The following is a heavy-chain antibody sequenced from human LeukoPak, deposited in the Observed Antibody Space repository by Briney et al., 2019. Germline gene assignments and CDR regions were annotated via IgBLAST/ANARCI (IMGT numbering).Heavy chain of an antibody. CDR3: ARVVADLSTYFDY. CDR2: IYYSGST. J-gene: IGHJ4*02. D-gene: IGHD3-16*02. V-gene: IGHV4-30-4*08. Sequence: SQTLSLTCTVSGGSISSGDYYWSWIRQPPGKCLEWIGYIYYSGSTYYNPSLKSRVTISVDTSKNQFSLKLSSVTAADTAVYYCARVVADLSTYFDYWGQGTLVSVSS. CDR1: GGSISSGDYY.